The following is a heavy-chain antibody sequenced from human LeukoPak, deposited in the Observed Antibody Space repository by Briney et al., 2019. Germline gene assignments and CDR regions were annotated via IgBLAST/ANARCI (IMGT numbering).Heavy chain of an antibody. D-gene: IGHD4-11*01. Sequence: ETLSLTCAVYGGSFSGYYWSWVRQAPGKGLEWISTISGSGGSTYYVDSVKGRFTISRDNSKNTLYLQMNSLRAEDTAIYYCAKDQQSISYSPWGQGTLVTVSS. CDR2: ISGSGGST. V-gene: IGHV3-23*01. CDR1: GGSFSGYY. CDR3: AKDQQSISYSP. J-gene: IGHJ5*02.